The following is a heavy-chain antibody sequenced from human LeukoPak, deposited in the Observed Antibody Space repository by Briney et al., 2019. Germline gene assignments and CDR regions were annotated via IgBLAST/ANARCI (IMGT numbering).Heavy chain of an antibody. D-gene: IGHD2-2*01. V-gene: IGHV3-33*01. J-gene: IGHJ6*02. Sequence: GGSLRLSCAASGFTFSSYGMHWVRQAPGKGLEWVAVIWYDGSNKYYADSVKGRFTISRDNSKNTLYLQMNSLSAEDTAVYYCARDRVLPAAIDHYGMDVWGQGTTVTVSS. CDR3: ARDRVLPAAIDHYGMDV. CDR1: GFTFSSYG. CDR2: IWYDGSNK.